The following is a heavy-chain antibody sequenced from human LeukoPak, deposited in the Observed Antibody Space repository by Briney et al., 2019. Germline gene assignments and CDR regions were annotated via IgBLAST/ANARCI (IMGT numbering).Heavy chain of an antibody. Sequence: PGGSLRLSCAASGFTFSSYWMSWVRQAPGKGLEWVANIKQDGSEKYYVDSVKGRFTISRDNSKNTLYLQMNSLRAEDTAVCYCARDRITGTTRDYWGQGTLVTVSS. J-gene: IGHJ4*02. CDR2: IKQDGSEK. CDR3: ARDRITGTTRDY. CDR1: GFTFSSYW. V-gene: IGHV3-7*01. D-gene: IGHD1-7*01.